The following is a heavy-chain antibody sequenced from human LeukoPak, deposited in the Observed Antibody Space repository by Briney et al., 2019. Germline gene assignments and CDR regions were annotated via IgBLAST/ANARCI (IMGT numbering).Heavy chain of an antibody. CDR2: IRYDGSNK. CDR3: AKEHSNLYYDFSSGPQH. Sequence: PGGSLRLSCAASGFTFSSYGMHWVRQAPGKGLEWVAFIRYDGSNKYYADSVKGRFTISRDNSKNTPYLQMNSLRAEDTAVYYCAKEHSNLYYDFSSGPQHCGQGTLVTVSS. J-gene: IGHJ1*01. CDR1: GFTFSSYG. D-gene: IGHD3-3*01. V-gene: IGHV3-30*02.